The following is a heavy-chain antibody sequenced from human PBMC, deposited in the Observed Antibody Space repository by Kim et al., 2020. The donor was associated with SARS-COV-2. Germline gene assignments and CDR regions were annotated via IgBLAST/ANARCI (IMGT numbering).Heavy chain of an antibody. Sequence: ASVKVSCKASGYTFTSYDINWVRQATGQGLEWMGWMNPNSGNTGYAQKFQGRVTMTRNTSISTAYMELSSLRSEDTAVYYGARWGPSGYYFDYWGQGTLVTVSS. J-gene: IGHJ4*02. CDR3: ARWGPSGYYFDY. V-gene: IGHV1-8*01. CDR2: MNPNSGNT. CDR1: GYTFTSYD. D-gene: IGHD3-22*01.